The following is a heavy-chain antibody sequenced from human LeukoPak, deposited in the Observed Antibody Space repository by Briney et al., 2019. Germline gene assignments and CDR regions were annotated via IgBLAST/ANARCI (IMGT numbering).Heavy chain of an antibody. CDR1: GFTFSSYG. Sequence: GRSLRPSCAASGFTFSSYGMHWVRQAPGKGLEWVAVISYDGSNKYYADYVKGRFTISRDNSKNTLYLQMNSLRAEDTAGYYCAKIFRSGSYLSDWGQGTLVTVSS. J-gene: IGHJ4*02. V-gene: IGHV3-30*18. CDR2: ISYDGSNK. CDR3: AKIFRSGSYLSD. D-gene: IGHD1-26*01.